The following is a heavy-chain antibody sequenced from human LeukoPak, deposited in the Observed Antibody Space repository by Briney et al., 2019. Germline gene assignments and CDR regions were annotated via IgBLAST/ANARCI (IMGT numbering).Heavy chain of an antibody. Sequence: GGSLRLSCAASGFTFSSYGMHWVRQAPGKGLEWVAVISYDGSNKYYADSVKGRFTISRDNAKNSLYLQMNSLRAEDTAVYYCAKDYYYDSSGYGYWGQGTLVTVSS. J-gene: IGHJ4*02. V-gene: IGHV3-30*18. D-gene: IGHD3-22*01. CDR2: ISYDGSNK. CDR3: AKDYYYDSSGYGY. CDR1: GFTFSSYG.